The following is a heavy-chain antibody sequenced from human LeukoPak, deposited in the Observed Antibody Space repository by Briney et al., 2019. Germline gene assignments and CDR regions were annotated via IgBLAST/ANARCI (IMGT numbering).Heavy chain of an antibody. V-gene: IGHV4-59*12. Sequence: SETLSLTCTVSGGSISSYYWSWIRQPPGKGLEWIGYIYYSGSTNYNPSLKSRVTISVDTSKNQFSLKLSSVTAADTAVYYCAREGDYYGSGSYYNGIVDAFDIWGQGTMVTVSS. CDR2: IYYSGST. D-gene: IGHD3-10*01. CDR1: GGSISSYY. J-gene: IGHJ3*02. CDR3: AREGDYYGSGSYYNGIVDAFDI.